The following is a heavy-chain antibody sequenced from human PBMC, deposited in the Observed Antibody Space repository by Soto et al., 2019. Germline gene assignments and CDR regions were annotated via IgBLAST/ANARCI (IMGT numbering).Heavy chain of an antibody. CDR2: IGTAGDT. V-gene: IGHV3-13*04. CDR3: ARGGYSYTSTYYYGMDV. D-gene: IGHD5-18*01. Sequence: QATGKGLEWVSAIGTAGDTYYPGSVKGRFTISRENAKNSLYLQMNSLRAGDTAVYYCARGGYSYTSTYYYGMDVWGQGTTVTVSS. J-gene: IGHJ6*02.